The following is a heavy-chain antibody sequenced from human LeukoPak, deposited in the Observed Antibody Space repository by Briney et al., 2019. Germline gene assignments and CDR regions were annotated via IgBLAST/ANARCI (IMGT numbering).Heavy chain of an antibody. CDR2: IYPGDSET. V-gene: IGHV5-51*01. J-gene: IGHJ3*02. CDR1: GXSFTTYW. Sequence: GESLKISCKGSGXSFTTYWIAWLRLMPGKGLEWMGIIYPGDSETRYSTSFQGQVAISADKSMSTAYLQWSSLKASDTAIYYCARQQYLAFDIWGQGTMVTVSS. CDR3: ARQQYLAFDI. D-gene: IGHD2/OR15-2a*01.